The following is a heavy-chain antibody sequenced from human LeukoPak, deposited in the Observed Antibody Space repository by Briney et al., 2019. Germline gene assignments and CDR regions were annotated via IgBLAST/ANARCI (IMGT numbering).Heavy chain of an antibody. J-gene: IGHJ4*02. Sequence: GGSLRLSCAASGFTFSGYSMNWVRQAPGKGLEWVSYISSSSSTIYYADSVKGRFTISRDNAKNSLYLQMNSLRAEDTAVYYCAKEKQWLGTAPYYFDYWGQGTLVTVSS. V-gene: IGHV3-48*01. CDR2: ISSSSSTI. CDR3: AKEKQWLGTAPYYFDY. CDR1: GFTFSGYS. D-gene: IGHD6-19*01.